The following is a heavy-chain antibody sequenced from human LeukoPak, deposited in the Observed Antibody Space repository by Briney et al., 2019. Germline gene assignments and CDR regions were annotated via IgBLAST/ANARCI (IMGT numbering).Heavy chain of an antibody. CDR1: GFTFSSYE. J-gene: IGHJ6*04. D-gene: IGHD3-16*01. Sequence: PGGSLRLSCAASGFTFSSYEMNWVRQAPGKGLKWVSYISSSGSTIYYADSVKGRFTISRDNAKNSLYLQMNSLRAEDTAVYYCAREGDTGPYYYGMDVWGKGTTVTVSS. V-gene: IGHV3-48*03. CDR3: AREGDTGPYYYGMDV. CDR2: ISSSGSTI.